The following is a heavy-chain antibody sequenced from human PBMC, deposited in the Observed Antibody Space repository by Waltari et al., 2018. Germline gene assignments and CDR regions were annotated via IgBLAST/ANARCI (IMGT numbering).Heavy chain of an antibody. D-gene: IGHD2-2*01. Sequence: EVQLVQSGAEVKKPGESLKISCKGSGYSFTSYWIGWVRQMPGKGLEWMGIIYPGYSDTRYSPSFQGQVTISADKSISTAYLQWSSLKASDTAMYYCARLLVVPAAIGGWYFDLWCRGTLVTVCS. J-gene: IGHJ2*01. CDR1: GYSFTSYW. CDR3: ARLLVVPAAIGGWYFDL. V-gene: IGHV5-51*01. CDR2: IYPGYSDT.